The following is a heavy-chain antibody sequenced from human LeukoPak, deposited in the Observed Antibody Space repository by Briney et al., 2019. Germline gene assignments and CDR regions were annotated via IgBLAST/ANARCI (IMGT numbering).Heavy chain of an antibody. D-gene: IGHD1-1*01. V-gene: IGHV3-66*01. CDR2: IYSGGNT. J-gene: IGHJ4*02. CDR3: ARDRYRPYYFDY. CDR1: GFTVSSNS. Sequence: PGGSLRLSCAASGFTVSSNSMTWVRQGPGKGLEWVSIIYSGGNTYYADSVKGRFTISRDNSKNTLYLQMNSLRAEDTAVYYCARDRYRPYYFDYWGQGTLVTVSS.